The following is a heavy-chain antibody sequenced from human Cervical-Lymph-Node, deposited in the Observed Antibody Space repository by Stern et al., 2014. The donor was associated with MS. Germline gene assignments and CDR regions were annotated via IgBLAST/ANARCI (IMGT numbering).Heavy chain of an antibody. CDR3: ARHQPAATFAMDV. Sequence: EVQLEESGAEVKKPGESLKISCKGSGYNFGDYWIGWGRQKPGKGLEWMGTIFPADSDSRYSPSFEGQVTISADESISTAFLQSSSLKASDTGIYYCARHQPAATFAMDVWGQGTTVIVSS. CDR2: IFPADSDS. J-gene: IGHJ6*02. V-gene: IGHV5-51*01. CDR1: GYNFGDYW. D-gene: IGHD2-2*01.